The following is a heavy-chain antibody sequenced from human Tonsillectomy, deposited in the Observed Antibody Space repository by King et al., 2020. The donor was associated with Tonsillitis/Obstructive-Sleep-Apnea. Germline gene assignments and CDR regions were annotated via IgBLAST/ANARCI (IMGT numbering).Heavy chain of an antibody. V-gene: IGHV4-4*08. D-gene: IGHD3-3*01. CDR3: AREGDDFWSGYRTGFDS. CDR1: GGSISGFY. CDR2: ISNSGST. Sequence: QLQESGPGLVKPSETLSLTCTVSGGSISGFYWSWIRQSPGKGLEWLGYISNSGSTNYNPSLKSQVTISVDTSKHQFSLKLSSVTAADTAVYYCAREGDDFWSGYRTGFDSWGQGTLVTISS. J-gene: IGHJ4*02.